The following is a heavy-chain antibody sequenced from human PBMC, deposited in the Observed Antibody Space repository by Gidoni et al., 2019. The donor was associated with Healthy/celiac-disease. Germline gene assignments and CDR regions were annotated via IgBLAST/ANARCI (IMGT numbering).Heavy chain of an antibody. CDR1: GCTFSSYA. V-gene: IGHV3-23*01. CDR3: AKDLEVARRGGGLFDY. D-gene: IGHD2-15*01. Sequence: EVQLLESGGGWVQPGGSRRLSGEASGCTFSSYAMSWVRQAPGKGLAWVSAIRGCGGSTYYAASVKGRFTISRDNSKNTLYLQMNSLRAEDTAVYYCAKDLEVARRGGGLFDYWGQGTLVTVSS. CDR2: IRGCGGST. J-gene: IGHJ4*02.